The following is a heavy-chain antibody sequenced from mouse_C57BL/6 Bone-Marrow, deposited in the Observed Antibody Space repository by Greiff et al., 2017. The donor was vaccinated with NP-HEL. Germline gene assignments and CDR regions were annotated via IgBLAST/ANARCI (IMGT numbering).Heavy chain of an antibody. V-gene: IGHV2-2*01. Sequence: QVQLQQSGPGLVQPSQSLSITCTVSGFSLTSYGVHWVRQSPGKGLEWLGVIWSGGSTDYNDAFISSLSISKDNSKSQVFFKMNCLQADDTAIYYCARYILSYDGYYPWFAYWGQGTLVTVSA. CDR2: IWSGGST. CDR1: GFSLTSYG. CDR3: ARYILSYDGYYPWFAY. D-gene: IGHD2-3*01. J-gene: IGHJ3*01.